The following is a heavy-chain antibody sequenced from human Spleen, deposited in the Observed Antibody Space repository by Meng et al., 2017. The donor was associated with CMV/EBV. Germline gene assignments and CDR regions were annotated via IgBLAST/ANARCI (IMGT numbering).Heavy chain of an antibody. CDR1: GFTFSDYG. Sequence: GESLKISCAASGFTFSDYGMHWVRQAPGKGLEWVAFIRYDGINRYYADSVKGRFTISSDNSKNTLYLQVNSLRPEDTAVYYCAKDSGYYDTSGFWGYFDSWGQGTLVTVSS. CDR3: AKDSGYYDTSGFWGYFDS. CDR2: IRYDGINR. V-gene: IGHV3-30*02. J-gene: IGHJ4*02. D-gene: IGHD3-22*01.